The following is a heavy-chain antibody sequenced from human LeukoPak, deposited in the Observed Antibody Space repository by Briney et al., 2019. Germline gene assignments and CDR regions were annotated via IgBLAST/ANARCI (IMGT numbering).Heavy chain of an antibody. CDR3: AGIVVVPAAMRSYFQH. D-gene: IGHD2-2*01. Sequence: PSETLSLTCTVSGGSVSSYYWSWIRQPPGRGLEWIGSVYNDRSTNYNPSLKSRVTMSVDTSKNQFSLKLSSVTAADTAVYYCAGIVVVPAAMRSYFQHWGQGTLVTVSS. V-gene: IGHV4-59*02. J-gene: IGHJ1*01. CDR2: VYNDRST. CDR1: GGSVSSYY.